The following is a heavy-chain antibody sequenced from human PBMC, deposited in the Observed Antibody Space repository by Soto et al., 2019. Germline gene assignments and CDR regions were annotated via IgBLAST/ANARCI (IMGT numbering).Heavy chain of an antibody. V-gene: IGHV3-48*04. CDR2: ISSGSNTI. CDR1: GFTFSSYS. J-gene: IGHJ4*02. Sequence: PGGSLRLSFAASGFTFSSYSMNWVRQAPGKGLEWVSYISSGSNTIYYADSVKGRFTISRDNAKNSLYLQMNSLRAEDTAIYYCARETYGDPFDYWGQGTLVTVSS. D-gene: IGHD4-17*01. CDR3: ARETYGDPFDY.